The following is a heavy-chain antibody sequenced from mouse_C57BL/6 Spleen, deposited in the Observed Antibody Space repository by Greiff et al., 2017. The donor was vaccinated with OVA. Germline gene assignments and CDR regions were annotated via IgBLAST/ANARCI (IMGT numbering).Heavy chain of an antibody. CDR2: IWRGGST. CDR1: GFSLTSYG. CDR3: AKKGEDYETWFAY. D-gene: IGHD2-4*01. J-gene: IGHJ3*01. V-gene: IGHV2-5*01. Sequence: VQRVESGPGLVQPSQSLSITCTVSGFSLTSYGVHWVRQSPGQGLEWLGVIWRGGSTDYNAAFMSRLSITKDNSKSQVFFKMNSLQADDTAIYDCAKKGEDYETWFAYWGQGTLVTVSA.